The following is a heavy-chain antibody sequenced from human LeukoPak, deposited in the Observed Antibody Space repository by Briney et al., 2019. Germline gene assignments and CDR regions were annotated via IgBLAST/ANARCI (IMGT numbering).Heavy chain of an antibody. V-gene: IGHV1-69*05. J-gene: IGHJ5*02. Sequence: SVKVSCKASGGTFSSYAISWVRQAPGQGLEWMGGIIPISGTANYAQKFQGRVTITTDESTSTAYMELSSLRSEDTAVYYCARENYYGSGSYTSWGQGTLVTVSS. D-gene: IGHD3-10*01. CDR3: ARENYYGSGSYTS. CDR1: GGTFSSYA. CDR2: IIPISGTA.